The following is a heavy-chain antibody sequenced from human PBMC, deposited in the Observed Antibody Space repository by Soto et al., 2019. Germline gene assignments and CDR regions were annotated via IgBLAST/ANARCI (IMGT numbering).Heavy chain of an antibody. D-gene: IGHD2-2*01. CDR2: ISAYNGNT. CDR1: GYTFTSYG. J-gene: IGHJ5*02. V-gene: IGHV1-18*01. Sequence: QVPLVQSGAEVKKPGASVKVSCKASGYTFTSYGISWVRQAPGQGLEWMGWISAYNGNTHYAPKLQGRVTMTTDTSTSTAYMELRSLRSDDTAVYYCARRMPPSRYAERRWFDPWGQGTLVTVSS. CDR3: ARRMPPSRYAERRWFDP.